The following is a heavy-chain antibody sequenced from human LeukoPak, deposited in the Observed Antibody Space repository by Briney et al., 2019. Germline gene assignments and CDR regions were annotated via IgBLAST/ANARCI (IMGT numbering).Heavy chain of an antibody. CDR2: ISGSGGNT. V-gene: IGHV3-23*01. D-gene: IGHD6-13*01. CDR1: GFTFSSYA. CDR3: AKDFKGLTIVAAGSFDY. Sequence: GGSLRLSCAASGFTFSSYAMSWVRQAPGKGPEWVSNISGSGGNTYYADSVKGRFTISRDNSKNTLHLQMNSLRAEDTAVYYCAKDFKGLTIVAAGSFDYWGQGTLVTVSS. J-gene: IGHJ4*02.